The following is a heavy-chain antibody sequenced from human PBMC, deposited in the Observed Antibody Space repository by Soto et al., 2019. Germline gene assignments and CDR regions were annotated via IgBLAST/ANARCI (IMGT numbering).Heavy chain of an antibody. D-gene: IGHD2-8*01. J-gene: IGHJ4*02. CDR2: VSLTGDRT. CDR1: RFDFSSYE. CDR3: ARGGGYCTPTSCAIDS. V-gene: IGHV3-23*01. Sequence: GGSLRLSCVASRFDFSSYEMSWVRQAAGKGLEWVSRVSLTGDRTNYAGSVKGRFTVSRDNFKNALYLEMDSLRPDDTAIYYCARGGGYCTPTSCAIDSRGRGTPVTVSS.